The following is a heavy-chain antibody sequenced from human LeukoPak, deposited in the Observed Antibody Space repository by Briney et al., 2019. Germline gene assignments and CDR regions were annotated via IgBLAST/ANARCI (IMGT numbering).Heavy chain of an antibody. Sequence: GGSLRLSCAASGFTFSSYAMSWVRQAPGKGLEWVSAISGSGGSTYYADSVKGRFTISRDNSKDTLYLQMNSLRAEDTAVYYCAKGQLYGDYYFDYWGQGTLVTVSS. D-gene: IGHD4-17*01. CDR2: ISGSGGST. CDR3: AKGQLYGDYYFDY. V-gene: IGHV3-23*01. CDR1: GFTFSSYA. J-gene: IGHJ4*02.